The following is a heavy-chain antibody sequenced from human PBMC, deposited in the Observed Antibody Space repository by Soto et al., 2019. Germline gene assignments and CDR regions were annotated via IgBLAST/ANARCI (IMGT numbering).Heavy chain of an antibody. CDR2: INAANGDT. CDR3: ARERPDGARLDP. D-gene: IGHD6-6*01. V-gene: IGHV1-3*01. CDR1: GYRFTKHA. J-gene: IGHJ5*02. Sequence: ASVKVSCKASGYRFTKHAIHWVRQAPGRRLEWLGWINAANGDTRSSVAFQGRVTITRDTSATTSYMDLSSLNSEGTAVYYCARERPDGARLDPWGQGTLVTVSS.